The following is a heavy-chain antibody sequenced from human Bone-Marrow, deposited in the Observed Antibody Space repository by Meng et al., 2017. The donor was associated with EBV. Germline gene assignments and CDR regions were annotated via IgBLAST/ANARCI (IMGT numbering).Heavy chain of an antibody. D-gene: IGHD1-14*01. Sequence: GGEGEKPGASVKISCKAAGNIFISSYFHWVRQAPGQGLEWMGRIISRGERTIYAQNFRGRVTMTRDTSTSKVYLEVRSLRSEDTAVYFCARDGGNHNFDFWGQGTLVTVSS. CDR1: GNIFISSY. CDR2: IISRGERT. V-gene: IGHV1-46*01. CDR3: ARDGGNHNFDF. J-gene: IGHJ4*02.